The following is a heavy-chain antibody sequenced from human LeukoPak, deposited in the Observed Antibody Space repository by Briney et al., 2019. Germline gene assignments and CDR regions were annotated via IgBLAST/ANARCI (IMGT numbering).Heavy chain of an antibody. J-gene: IGHJ3*02. V-gene: IGHV3-48*04. CDR3: ARDLRGRWELEVAPDAFDI. CDR2: INSRSSTI. Sequence: PGGSLRLSCAASGFTFSTHDMNWVRQAPGKGLEWVSFINSRSSTIYYADSVKGRFTISRDNAKNSLYLQMNSLRAEDTAVYYCARDLRGRWELEVAPDAFDIWGQGTMVTVSS. D-gene: IGHD1-26*01. CDR1: GFTFSTHD.